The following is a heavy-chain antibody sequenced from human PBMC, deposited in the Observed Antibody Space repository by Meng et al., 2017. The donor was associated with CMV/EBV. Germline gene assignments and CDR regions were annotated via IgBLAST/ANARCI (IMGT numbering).Heavy chain of an antibody. V-gene: IGHV1-69*05. Sequence: SVKVSCKASGGTFSSYAFSWVRQAPGQGLEWMGGIIPILGTANYAQKFQGRVTITTDESTSTAYMELGSLRSEDTAVYYCARDRCVLLTSYPTPYYYYYGMDVWGQGTTVTVSS. CDR2: IIPILGTA. J-gene: IGHJ6*02. D-gene: IGHD1-26*01. CDR3: ARDRCVLLTSYPTPYYYYYGMDV. CDR1: GGTFSSYA.